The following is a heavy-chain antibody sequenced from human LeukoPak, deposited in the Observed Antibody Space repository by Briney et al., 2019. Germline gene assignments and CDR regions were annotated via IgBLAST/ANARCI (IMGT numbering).Heavy chain of an antibody. D-gene: IGHD7-27*01. CDR3: ARRGNWGLFDY. V-gene: IGHV4-38-2*02. J-gene: IGHJ4*02. Sequence: SETLSLTCTVSGYSVSGDYYWGWIRQPPGKGLEWIGNIHHSGSTDYNPPLKSRVTISVDTSKNQFSLKLTSVAATDTAVYYCARRGNWGLFDYWGQGTLVTVSS. CDR2: IHHSGST. CDR1: GYSVSGDYY.